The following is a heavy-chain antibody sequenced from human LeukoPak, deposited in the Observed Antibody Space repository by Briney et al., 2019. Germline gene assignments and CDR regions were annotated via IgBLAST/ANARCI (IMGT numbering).Heavy chain of an antibody. Sequence: GGSLRPSCAASGFTFSSYWMSWVRQAPGKGLEWVANIKEDGSEKYYVDSVKGRFTISRDNAKNSLYLQMNSLRAEDTAVYYCARVVSSAAAGDPFDYWGQGTLVTASS. CDR3: ARVVSSAAAGDPFDY. CDR1: GFTFSSYW. D-gene: IGHD6-13*01. CDR2: IKEDGSEK. J-gene: IGHJ4*02. V-gene: IGHV3-7*01.